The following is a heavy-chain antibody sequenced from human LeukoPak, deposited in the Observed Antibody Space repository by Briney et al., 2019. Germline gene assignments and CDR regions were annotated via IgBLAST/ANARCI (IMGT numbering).Heavy chain of an antibody. CDR1: RGASSPSY. Sequence: PSETLSLTCVVSRGASSPSYWGWIRQPPGKGLEWIGSIYYSGSTYYNPSLKSRVTISVDTSKNQFSLKLSSVTAADTAVYYCARGGSTVWFDPWGQGTLVTVSS. D-gene: IGHD3-16*01. CDR3: ARGGSTVWFDP. J-gene: IGHJ5*02. V-gene: IGHV4-39*07. CDR2: IYYSGST.